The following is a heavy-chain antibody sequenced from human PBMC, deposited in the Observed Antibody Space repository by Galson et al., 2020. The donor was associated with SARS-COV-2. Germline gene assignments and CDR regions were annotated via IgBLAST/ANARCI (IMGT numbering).Heavy chain of an antibody. J-gene: IGHJ4*02. D-gene: IGHD3-16*01. CDR3: ARVPEGGYYFDY. Sequence: ETSETLSLTCAVYGGSFSGYYWSWIRQPPGKGPEWIGEINHSGSTNYNPSLKSRVTISVDTSKNQFSLKLSSVTAADTAVYYCARVPEGGYYFDYWGQGTLVTVSS. V-gene: IGHV4-34*01. CDR1: GGSFSGYY. CDR2: INHSGST.